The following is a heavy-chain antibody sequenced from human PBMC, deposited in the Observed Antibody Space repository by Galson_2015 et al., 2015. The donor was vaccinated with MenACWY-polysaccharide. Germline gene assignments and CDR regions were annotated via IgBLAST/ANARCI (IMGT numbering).Heavy chain of an antibody. CDR3: AGLMAGSPFGWFDP. D-gene: IGHD6-19*01. Sequence: ETLSLTCTVSGGSVSSAAYYWSWLRQPPGKGLEWIGYIYYTGTTKYNPSLTSRVTISVDTSKKYFSLKLSSVTAADTAVYYCAGLMAGSPFGWFDPWGQGTLVTVSS. CDR2: IYYTGTT. CDR1: GGSVSSAAYY. V-gene: IGHV4-61*08. J-gene: IGHJ5*02.